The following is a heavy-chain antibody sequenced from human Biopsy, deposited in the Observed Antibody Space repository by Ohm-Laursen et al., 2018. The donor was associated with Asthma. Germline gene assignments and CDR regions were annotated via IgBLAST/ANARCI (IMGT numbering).Heavy chain of an antibody. D-gene: IGHD2-2*01. J-gene: IGHJ4*02. Sequence: SVKVSCKSLGGTFNTYVIGWVRQAPGQGLEWMGGINSFFGTTTYPQKFQDRVTITADDSTSTVYMELSSLGSGDTAVYYCARKAGPCISRTCYSLDFWGQGTLVTVSS. CDR1: GGTFNTYV. V-gene: IGHV1-69*13. CDR3: ARKAGPCISRTCYSLDF. CDR2: INSFFGTT.